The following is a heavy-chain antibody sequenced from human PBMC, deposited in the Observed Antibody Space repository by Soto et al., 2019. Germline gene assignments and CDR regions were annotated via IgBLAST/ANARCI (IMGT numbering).Heavy chain of an antibody. CDR3: AKFFVETGESSGWPWSFHY. Sequence: EVQLLESGGGLVQPGGYMILSCAASGFTFSNYAMSWVRQAPGKGLEWVSAISGGGGTTYYAGSVKGRFTISRDNSKNTLFLQMNSLRAEDTAVYYCAKFFVETGESSGWPWSFHYWGQGTLVTVSS. D-gene: IGHD6-25*01. CDR2: ISGGGGTT. CDR1: GFTFSNYA. J-gene: IGHJ4*02. V-gene: IGHV3-23*01.